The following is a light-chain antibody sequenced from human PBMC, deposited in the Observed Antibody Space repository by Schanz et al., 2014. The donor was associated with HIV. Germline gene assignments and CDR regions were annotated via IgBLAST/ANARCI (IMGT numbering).Light chain of an antibody. CDR2: GAS. CDR3: QQRNDWPPIT. Sequence: EIVLTQSPATLSLSPGERATLSCRASQSVGNYLAWYQQKPGQAPRLIIYGASNRATGIPARFSGSGSGTDFTLTITSLEPEDFAVYYCQQRNDWPPITFGQGTRLEIK. J-gene: IGKJ5*01. V-gene: IGKV3-11*01. CDR1: QSVGNY.